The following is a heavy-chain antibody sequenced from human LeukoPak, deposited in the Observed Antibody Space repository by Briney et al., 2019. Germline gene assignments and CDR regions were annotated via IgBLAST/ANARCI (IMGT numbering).Heavy chain of an antibody. V-gene: IGHV4-59*01. J-gene: IGHJ5*02. CDR3: ARAWGGGYVWFDP. D-gene: IGHD5-12*01. CDR2: IYYSGST. Sequence: SSETLSHTCTVSGGSISSYYWSWIRQPPGKGLEWIGYIYYSGSTNYNPSLKSRVTISVDTSKNQFSLKLSSVTAADTAVYYCARAWGGGYVWFDPWGQGTLVTVSS. CDR1: GGSISSYY.